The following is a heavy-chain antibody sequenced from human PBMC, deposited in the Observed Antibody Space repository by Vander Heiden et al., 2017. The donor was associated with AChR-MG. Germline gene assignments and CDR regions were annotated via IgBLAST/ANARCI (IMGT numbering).Heavy chain of an antibody. V-gene: IGHV3-9*01. D-gene: IGHD6-19*01. CDR2: ISWNSGSI. CDR1: GFTFDDYA. J-gene: IGHJ3*02. Sequence: EVQLVESGGGLVQPGRSLRLSCAASGFTFDDYAMHWVRQAPGKGLEWVSGISWNSGSIGYADSVKGRVTISRDNAKNSLYLQMNSLRAEDTALYYCAKDQSFNPVAGTVYAFDIWGQGTMVTVSS. CDR3: AKDQSFNPVAGTVYAFDI.